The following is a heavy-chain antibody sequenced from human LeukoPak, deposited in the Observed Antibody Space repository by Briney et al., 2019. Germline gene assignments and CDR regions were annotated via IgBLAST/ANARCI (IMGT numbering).Heavy chain of an antibody. D-gene: IGHD2-2*01. CDR3: ARVNESTWDSWYFDL. Sequence: GRSLRLSCAASGFTFSSYAMHWVRQAPGKGLEWVAVISDDGGNKYNADSVKGRFTISRDNSKNTLYLRMNSPRAEDTAVYYCARVNESTWDSWYFDLWGRGTLVTVSS. V-gene: IGHV3-30*04. CDR1: GFTFSSYA. CDR2: ISDDGGNK. J-gene: IGHJ2*01.